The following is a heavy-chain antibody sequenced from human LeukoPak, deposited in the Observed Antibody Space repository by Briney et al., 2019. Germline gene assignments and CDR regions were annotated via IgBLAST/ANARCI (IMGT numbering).Heavy chain of an antibody. J-gene: IGHJ4*02. Sequence: ASVKVSCKASGYSLSSNGISWARQAPGQGLEWMGWTSDYSGNTKYAQNFQDRVTLTTDRSTNTAYMGLRSLRSDDTAVYYCAREGATDYYFDPWGQGTLVTVSS. CDR1: GYSLSSNG. CDR3: AREGATDYYFDP. D-gene: IGHD4-11*01. V-gene: IGHV1-18*01. CDR2: TSDYSGNT.